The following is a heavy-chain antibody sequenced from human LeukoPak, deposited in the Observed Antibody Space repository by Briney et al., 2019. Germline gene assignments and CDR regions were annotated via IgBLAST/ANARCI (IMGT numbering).Heavy chain of an antibody. V-gene: IGHV4-34*01. CDR2: INHSGST. D-gene: IGHD3-3*01. J-gene: IGHJ5*02. CDR3: ARAVVNYDFWSGYSWFDP. Sequence: PSETLSLTCAVYGGSFSGYYWSWIRQPPGKGLEWIGEINHSGSTNYNPSLKSRVTISVDTSKNQFSLKLSSVTAADTAVYYCARAVVNYDFWSGYSWFDPWGQGTLVTVSS. CDR1: GGSFSGYY.